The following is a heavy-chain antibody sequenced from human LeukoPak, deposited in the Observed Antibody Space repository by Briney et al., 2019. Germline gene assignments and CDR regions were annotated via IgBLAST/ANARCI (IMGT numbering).Heavy chain of an antibody. CDR1: GGSFSGYY. CDR2: INHSGST. CDR3: ARGEPRYYGSGSRY. V-gene: IGHV4-34*01. J-gene: IGHJ1*01. D-gene: IGHD3-10*01. Sequence: PETLSFTCAVYGGSFSGYYWSWIRQPTGKGLEWVEEINHSGSTNYNPSLKSRVTISVDTSKNQFSLKLSSVTAADTAVYYCARGEPRYYGSGSRYWGQGTLVTVSS.